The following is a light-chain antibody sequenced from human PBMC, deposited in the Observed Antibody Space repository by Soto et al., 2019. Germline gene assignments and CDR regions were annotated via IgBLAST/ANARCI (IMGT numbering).Light chain of an antibody. CDR1: QSVLYSSNNKNC. V-gene: IGKV4-1*01. CDR2: WAS. CDR3: QQYYSAPIT. Sequence: DIVMTQSPDSLAVSLGESATINCKSSQSVLYSSNNKNCLAWYQQKPGQPPKLLIYWASTRESRVPDRFSGSGSGTDFTLTISSLQAEDVAVYYCQQYYSAPITFGQGTRLEIK. J-gene: IGKJ5*01.